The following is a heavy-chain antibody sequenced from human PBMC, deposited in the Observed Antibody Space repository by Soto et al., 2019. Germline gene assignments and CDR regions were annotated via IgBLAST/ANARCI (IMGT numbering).Heavy chain of an antibody. V-gene: IGHV3-7*03. CDR1: EFTFSNYW. D-gene: IGHD1-26*01. J-gene: IGHJ4*02. CDR3: ARLRKGGYCDY. Sequence: EVQLVESGGGLVQPGGSPRLSCAASEFTFSNYWMSWVRQAPGKGLEWVANIKEDGSEKYYVDSVKGRFTISRDSAKNSLYLQMDSLRAEDTAVYYCARLRKGGYCDYWGQGSLVTVSS. CDR2: IKEDGSEK.